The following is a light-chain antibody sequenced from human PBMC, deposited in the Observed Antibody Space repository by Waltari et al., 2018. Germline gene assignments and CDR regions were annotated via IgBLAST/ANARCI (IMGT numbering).Light chain of an antibody. CDR3: QTADLGGDVV. J-gene: IGLJ2*01. Sequence: SYEVTQPPSVSVSPGQTARITCSGDSLSKHFVYWYQQKSGQAPVLVIFKDTARASGIPERFSGSTSGTIVTLTINGVQAQDEADYYCQTADLGGDVVFGGGTKLTVL. CDR2: KDT. V-gene: IGLV3-25*03. CDR1: SLSKHF.